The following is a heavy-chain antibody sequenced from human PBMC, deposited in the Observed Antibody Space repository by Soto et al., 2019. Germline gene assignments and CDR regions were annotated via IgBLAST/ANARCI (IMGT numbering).Heavy chain of an antibody. CDR1: GYRFSSYW. CDR2: IYPGDSDT. V-gene: IGHV5-51*01. Sequence: GESLKIYCQGSGYRFSSYWIAWVRQMPGKGLEWMGIIYPGDSDTRYSPSFEGQVTISADKSNSTAYLQWSSLKASDTAMYYCARQGSNGAYYYYGMDVWGQGTTVTVSS. J-gene: IGHJ6*02. CDR3: ARQGSNGAYYYYGMDV. D-gene: IGHD3-16*01.